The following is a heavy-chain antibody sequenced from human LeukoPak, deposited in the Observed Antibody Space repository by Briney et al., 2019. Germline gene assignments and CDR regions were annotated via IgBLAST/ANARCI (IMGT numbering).Heavy chain of an antibody. CDR1: GYTFTSYG. J-gene: IGHJ4*02. V-gene: IGHV1-18*01. CDR2: ISVYNGNT. D-gene: IGHD3-22*01. CDR3: ARVQPHRILYDNSDYPTRNDY. Sequence: ASVKVSWKASGYTFTSYGISWIRQASRQGLEWMGWISVYNGNTNYVQKFQDRVTMTTDTSTSTAYMELRSLRSDDTAVYYCARVQPHRILYDNSDYPTRNDYWGQGTLVTVSS.